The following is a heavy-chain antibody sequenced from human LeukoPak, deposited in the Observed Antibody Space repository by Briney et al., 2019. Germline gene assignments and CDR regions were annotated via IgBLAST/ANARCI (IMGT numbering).Heavy chain of an antibody. CDR1: GYTFTGYY. V-gene: IGHV1-2*04. Sequence: GASVKVSCKASGYTFTGYYMHWVRQAPGQGLEWMGWINPNSGGTNYAQKFQGWVTMTRDTSISTAYMELSRLRSDDTAVYYCARGDIVVVPAATGAFDYWGQGTLVTVSS. CDR3: ARGDIVVVPAATGAFDY. J-gene: IGHJ4*02. CDR2: INPNSGGT. D-gene: IGHD2-2*01.